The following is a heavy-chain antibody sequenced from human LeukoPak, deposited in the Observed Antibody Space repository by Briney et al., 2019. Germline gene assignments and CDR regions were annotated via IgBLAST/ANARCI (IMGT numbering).Heavy chain of an antibody. V-gene: IGHV3-66*01. CDR2: VYSGGNT. D-gene: IGHD3-9*01. J-gene: IGHJ4*02. CDR1: GFTVSSDY. CDR3: ARDAGRYFDWLGY. Sequence: GGSLRLSCTASGFTVSSDYMSWVRQAPGKGLEWVSVVYSGGNTYYADSVKGRFTISRDNSKNTLYLQMNSLRAEDTAVYYCARDAGRYFDWLGYWGQGTLVTVSS.